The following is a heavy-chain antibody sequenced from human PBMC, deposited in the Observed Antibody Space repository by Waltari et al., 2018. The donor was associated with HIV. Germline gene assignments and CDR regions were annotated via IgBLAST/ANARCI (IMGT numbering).Heavy chain of an antibody. CDR3: ARQLRGHNYYGMDV. D-gene: IGHD3-10*01. Sequence: QVQLVQSGAEVKKPGSSVKVSCKASGGTFSSYAISWVRQAPGQGLEWMGRIIPILGIANYAQKFQGRVTITADKSTSTAYMELSSLRSEDTAVYYCARQLRGHNYYGMDVWGQGTTVTVSS. V-gene: IGHV1-69*04. CDR2: IIPILGIA. CDR1: GGTFSSYA. J-gene: IGHJ6*02.